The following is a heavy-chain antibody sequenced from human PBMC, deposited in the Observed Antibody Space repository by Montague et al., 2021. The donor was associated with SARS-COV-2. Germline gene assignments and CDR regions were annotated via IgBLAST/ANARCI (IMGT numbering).Heavy chain of an antibody. J-gene: IGHJ3*02. D-gene: IGHD3-16*02. CDR1: GFTFSNYD. V-gene: IGHV3-48*03. Sequence: SLRLSGAASGFTFSNYDMNWVRQAPGKGPEWISYISTSAYTTSYAGSVKGRFTISRDNGKNSLYLQMNSLRVEDTAVYYCTRDYRSIVGDGLDIWGQGTKVTVSS. CDR3: TRDYRSIVGDGLDI. CDR2: ISTSAYTT.